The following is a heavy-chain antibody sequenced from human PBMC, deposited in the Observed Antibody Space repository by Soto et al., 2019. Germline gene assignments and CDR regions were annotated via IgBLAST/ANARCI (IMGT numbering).Heavy chain of an antibody. CDR1: GGSISSYY. CDR3: ARDLLVDYGDYVFDY. Sequence: PSETLSLTCTVSGGSISSYYWSWIRQPTGKGLEWIGRIYTSGSTNYNPSLKSRVTMSVDTSKNQFSLKPSSVTAADTAVYYCARDLLVDYGDYVFDYWGQGTLVTVSS. D-gene: IGHD4-17*01. V-gene: IGHV4-4*07. CDR2: IYTSGST. J-gene: IGHJ4*02.